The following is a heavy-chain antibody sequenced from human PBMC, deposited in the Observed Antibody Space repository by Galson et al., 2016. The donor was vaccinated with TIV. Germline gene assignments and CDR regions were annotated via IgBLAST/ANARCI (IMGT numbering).Heavy chain of an antibody. CDR2: IRYDGSYQ. J-gene: IGHJ6*02. CDR3: ARPGLLQSYDGGDNYYDDYWYGLDV. CDR1: GFTFNIYG. V-gene: IGHV3-33*01. Sequence: SLRLSCAASGFTFNIYGMHWVRQAPGKGLEWVASIRYDGSYQNYVDSVKGRFTISRDNSKNTLYLRMNSLRVDDTAVYYCARPGLLQSYDGGDNYYDDYWYGLDVWGQGATVTVSS. D-gene: IGHD2-21*02.